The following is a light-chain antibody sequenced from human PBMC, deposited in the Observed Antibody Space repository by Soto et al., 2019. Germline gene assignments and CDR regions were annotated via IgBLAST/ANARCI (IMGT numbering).Light chain of an antibody. CDR1: SSNIGGNS. Sequence: QSVLTQPPSVCAAPGQRVTISCSGSSSNIGGNSVSWYQQLPGTAPKLLIYDDDKRPSGIPDRFSGSKSGTSATLGITGFQTGDEADYYCGSWDSSLSAYVFGTGTKV. J-gene: IGLJ1*01. V-gene: IGLV1-51*01. CDR2: DDD. CDR3: GSWDSSLSAYV.